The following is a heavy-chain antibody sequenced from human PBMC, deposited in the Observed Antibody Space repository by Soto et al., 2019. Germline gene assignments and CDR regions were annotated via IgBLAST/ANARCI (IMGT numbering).Heavy chain of an antibody. CDR1: GFTFSSYW. J-gene: IGHJ4*02. CDR3: ARDERYCSSTSCYVYSIY. D-gene: IGHD2-2*01. Sequence: EVQLVESGGGLVQPGGSLRLSCAASGFTFSSYWMSWVRQAPGKGLEWVANIKQDGSEKYYVDSVKGRFTISRDNAKKSLYLQMNSLRAEDTAVYYCARDERYCSSTSCYVYSIYWGQGTLVTVSS. CDR2: IKQDGSEK. V-gene: IGHV3-7*01.